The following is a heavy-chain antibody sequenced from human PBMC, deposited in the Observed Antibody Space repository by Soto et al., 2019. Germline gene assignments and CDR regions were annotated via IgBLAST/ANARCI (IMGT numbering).Heavy chain of an antibody. V-gene: IGHV4-59*03. CDR2: LYNTGST. J-gene: IGHJ6*04. Sequence: SETLSLTCNVSGGSISSYYWTWIRQPPGKGLEWIGYLYNTGSTNYNPSLKSRVTISLDTSKNQFFLNLSSVTAADTAVYYCAGMSFTVFGEVIDNFYFYGTEVWGKGNTVNVSA. CDR1: GGSISSYY. D-gene: IGHD3-3*01. CDR3: AGMSFTVFGEVIDNFYFYGTEV.